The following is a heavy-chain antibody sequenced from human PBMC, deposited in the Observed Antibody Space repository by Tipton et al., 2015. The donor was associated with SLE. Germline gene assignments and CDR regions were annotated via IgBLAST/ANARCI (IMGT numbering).Heavy chain of an antibody. CDR2: ISAYSGNT. Sequence: QSGAEVKKPGASVKVSCKASGYTFTSYGISWVRQAPGQGLEWMGWISAYSGNTNYAQKFQGRVTMTTDTSTSTAYMELRSLRADDTAVYYCARVQAAAGPEGYWGQGTLVTVSS. CDR1: GYTFTSYG. CDR3: ARVQAAAGPEGY. V-gene: IGHV1-18*01. D-gene: IGHD6-13*01. J-gene: IGHJ4*02.